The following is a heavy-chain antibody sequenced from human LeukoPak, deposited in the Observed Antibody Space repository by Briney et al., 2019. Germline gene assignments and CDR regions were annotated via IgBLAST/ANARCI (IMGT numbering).Heavy chain of an antibody. D-gene: IGHD4-23*01. Sequence: GGSLRLSCAASGFTFSSFNMLWVRQAPGKGLVWVSRLKGGGSTAMYADSVQGRFTISSDNARNTLHLLMSSLTVEDTGVYYCARGIDGGPGSFDSWGQGALVTVSS. CDR1: GFTFSSFN. V-gene: IGHV3-74*03. J-gene: IGHJ4*02. CDR3: ARGIDGGPGSFDS. CDR2: LKGGGSTA.